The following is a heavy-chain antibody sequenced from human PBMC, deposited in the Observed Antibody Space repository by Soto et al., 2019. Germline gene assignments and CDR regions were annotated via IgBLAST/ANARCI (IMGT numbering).Heavy chain of an antibody. V-gene: IGHV3-48*03. D-gene: IGHD2-2*02. CDR2: ISSSGSTI. Sequence: GSLSLSCAASGFTFSSYEMNWVRQAPGKGLEWVSYISSSGSTIYYADSVKGRFTISRDNAKNSLYLQMNSLRAEDTAVYYCARVGDCSSTSCHSYGMDVWGQGTTVTVSS. CDR3: ARVGDCSSTSCHSYGMDV. J-gene: IGHJ6*02. CDR1: GFTFSSYE.